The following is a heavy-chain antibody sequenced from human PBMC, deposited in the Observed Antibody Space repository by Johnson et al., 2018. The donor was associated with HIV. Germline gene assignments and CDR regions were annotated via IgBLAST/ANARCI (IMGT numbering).Heavy chain of an antibody. V-gene: IGHV3-30*03. Sequence: QVQLVESGGGVVQPGRSLRLSCAASGFSFSNYAMHWVRQAPGKGLEWVAFIRYDGGNKYYSDSVKGRFTISRDNSKNTLYLQMNSLRPEDTAVYYCARDQGGNHNAFDIWGQGTLVTVSS. CDR1: GFSFSNYA. CDR2: IRYDGGNK. D-gene: IGHD1-14*01. CDR3: ARDQGGNHNAFDI. J-gene: IGHJ3*02.